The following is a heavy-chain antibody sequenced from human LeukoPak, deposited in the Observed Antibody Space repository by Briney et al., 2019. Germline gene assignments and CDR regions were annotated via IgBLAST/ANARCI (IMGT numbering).Heavy chain of an antibody. J-gene: IGHJ4*02. CDR1: GFTFSSYG. V-gene: IGHV3-23*01. D-gene: IGHD3-10*01. CDR3: AKEVRTGGYFDY. Sequence: GGSLRLSCAASGFTFSSYGMSWVRQAPGKGLEWVSAINGSGGSTYYADSVKGRFTISRDNSKNTLYLQMNSLRAEATAVYYCAKEVRTGGYFDYWGQGTLVTVSS. CDR2: INGSGGST.